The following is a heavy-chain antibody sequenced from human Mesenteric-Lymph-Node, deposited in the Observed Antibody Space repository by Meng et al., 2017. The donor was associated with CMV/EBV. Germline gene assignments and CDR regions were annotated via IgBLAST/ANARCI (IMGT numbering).Heavy chain of an antibody. J-gene: IGHJ4*02. Sequence: CGASGFTFDDYTMHWVRQAPGKGLEWVSLISWDGGSTYYADSVKGRFTISRDNSKNSLYLQMNSLRTEDTALYYCAKDLQSGWYDYWGQGTLVTVSS. V-gene: IGHV3-43*01. D-gene: IGHD6-19*01. CDR3: AKDLQSGWYDY. CDR1: GFTFDDYT. CDR2: ISWDGGST.